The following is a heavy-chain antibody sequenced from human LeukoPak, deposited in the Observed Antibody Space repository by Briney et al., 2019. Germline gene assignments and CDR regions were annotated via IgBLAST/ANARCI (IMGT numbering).Heavy chain of an antibody. CDR3: ARLIAVAGNCDWLDP. CDR2: IYYTGST. D-gene: IGHD6-19*01. CDR1: GGSISGSY. V-gene: IGHV4-59*08. J-gene: IGHJ5*02. Sequence: SETLSLTCSVSGGSISGSYWSWIRQPPGKGLEWIGYIYYTGSTNYNPSLKSRVTISIDTSKTQFSLNLSSVTAADTAVYYCARLIAVAGNCDWLDPWGQGTLVTVSS.